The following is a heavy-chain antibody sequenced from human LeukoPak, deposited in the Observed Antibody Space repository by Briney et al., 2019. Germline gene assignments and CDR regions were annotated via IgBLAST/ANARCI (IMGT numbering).Heavy chain of an antibody. Sequence: SETLSLTCAVYGGSFSGYYWSWIRQPPGKGLEWIGEINHSGSTNYNPSLKSRVTISVDTSKNQFSLKLSSVTAADTAVYYCARDSSSWYGPYLDYWGQGTLVTVSS. CDR1: GGSFSGYY. V-gene: IGHV4-34*01. D-gene: IGHD6-13*01. J-gene: IGHJ4*02. CDR3: ARDSSSWYGPYLDY. CDR2: INHSGST.